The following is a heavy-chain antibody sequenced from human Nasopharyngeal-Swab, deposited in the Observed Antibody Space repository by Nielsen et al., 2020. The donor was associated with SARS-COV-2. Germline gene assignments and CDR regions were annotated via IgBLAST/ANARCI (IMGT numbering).Heavy chain of an antibody. CDR3: AKDRDSGDDSDDYYHYYGMRV. CDR2: LPHSDHTT. CDR1: GFTFRSYA. D-gene: IGHD5-12*01. J-gene: IGHJ6*02. Sequence: GEYLKISCAASGFTFRSYAISWVRQAPGKGLEWVSVLPHSDHTTYYADSVKGRFTISRDHSKNTVNLQMNSLRVDDTAIYYFAKDRDSGDDSDDYYHYYGMRVGGQGTTVTVFS. V-gene: IGHV3-23*01.